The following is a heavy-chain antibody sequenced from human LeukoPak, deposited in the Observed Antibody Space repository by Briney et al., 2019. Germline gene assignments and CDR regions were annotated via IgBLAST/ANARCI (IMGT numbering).Heavy chain of an antibody. CDR2: IYSGGST. D-gene: IGHD3-10*01. V-gene: IGHV3-53*01. J-gene: IGHJ4*02. CDR3: ATLYYYGSGRKGTDY. Sequence: PGGSLRLSCAASGFTVSSYYMTWVRQAPGKGLEWVSVIYSGGSTYYADSVKGRFTISRDNSKNTLYLQMNSLRAEDTAVYYCATLYYYGSGRKGTDYWGQGTLVTVSS. CDR1: GFTVSSYY.